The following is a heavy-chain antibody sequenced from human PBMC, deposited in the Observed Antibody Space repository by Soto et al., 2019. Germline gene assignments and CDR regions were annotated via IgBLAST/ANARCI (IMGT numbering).Heavy chain of an antibody. CDR2: ISYDGSNK. CDR3: AKDPASNDYGDYVVGYYYYYMDV. J-gene: IGHJ6*03. D-gene: IGHD4-17*01. Sequence: PGGSLRLSCAASGFPFSSYGMHWVRQAPGKGLEWVAVISYDGSNKYYADSVKGRFTISRDNSKNTLYLQMNSLRAEDTAVYYCAKDPASNDYGDYVVGYYYYYMDVWGKGTTVTVSS. CDR1: GFPFSSYG. V-gene: IGHV3-30*18.